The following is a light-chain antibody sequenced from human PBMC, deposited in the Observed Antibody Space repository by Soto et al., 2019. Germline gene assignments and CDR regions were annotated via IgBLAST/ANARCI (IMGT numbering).Light chain of an antibody. CDR3: QQYDNWPPCT. V-gene: IGKV3-15*01. CDR2: DTS. Sequence: EIVMTQSPATLSVSPGERVTLSCRASQSVSRFLAWYQQRPGKAPRLLIYDTSTRATGVPARFSGSGSGTEFSLTISSLQSEDFAVYYWQQYDNWPPCTFCQGTKLEVK. J-gene: IGKJ2*02. CDR1: QSVSRF.